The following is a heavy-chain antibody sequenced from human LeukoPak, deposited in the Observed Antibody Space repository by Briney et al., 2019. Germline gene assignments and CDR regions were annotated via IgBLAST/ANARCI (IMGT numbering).Heavy chain of an antibody. Sequence: SETLSLTCTVSGGSISSYYWSWIRQPPGKGLEWIGFIYYSVTTNYNPSLKSRVTISVDTSKNQFSLKLSSVTAADTAVYYCARGLHAVDYWGQGTLVTVSS. J-gene: IGHJ4*02. CDR1: GGSISSYY. D-gene: IGHD5-24*01. CDR3: ARGLHAVDY. V-gene: IGHV4-59*01. CDR2: IYYSVTT.